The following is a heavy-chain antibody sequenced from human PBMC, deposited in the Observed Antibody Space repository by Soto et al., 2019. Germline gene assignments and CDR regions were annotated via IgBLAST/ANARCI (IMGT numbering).Heavy chain of an antibody. CDR3: ARQGYIVVVVAATYYFDY. D-gene: IGHD2-15*01. Sequence: SETLSLTCTVSGGSISSSSYYWGWIRQPPGKGLEWIGSIYYSGSTYYNPSLKSRVTISVDTSKNQFSLKLSSVTAADTAVYYCARQGYIVVVVAATYYFDYWGQGTLVTVSS. J-gene: IGHJ4*02. CDR1: GGSISSSSYY. CDR2: IYYSGST. V-gene: IGHV4-39*01.